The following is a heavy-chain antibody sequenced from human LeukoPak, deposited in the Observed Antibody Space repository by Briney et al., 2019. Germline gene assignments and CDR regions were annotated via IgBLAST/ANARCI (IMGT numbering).Heavy chain of an antibody. CDR1: GFTVSSNY. CDR3: ARGWRYDGYYMDV. V-gene: IGHV3-53*01. J-gene: IGHJ6*03. D-gene: IGHD3-3*01. Sequence: GESLRLSCAASGFTVSSNYMSWVRQAPGKGLEWVSVIHSGGSTYYADSVKGRFTISRDNSKNTLYLQMNSLRAEDTAVYYCARGWRYDGYYMDVWGKGTTVTISS. CDR2: IHSGGST.